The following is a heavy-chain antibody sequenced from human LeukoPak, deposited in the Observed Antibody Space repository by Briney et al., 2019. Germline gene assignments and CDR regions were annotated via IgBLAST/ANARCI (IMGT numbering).Heavy chain of an antibody. CDR1: GGTFSSYA. D-gene: IGHD5-24*01. Sequence: SVKVSCKASGGTFSSYAISWVRQAPGQGLEWMGGIIPIFGTANYAQKFQGRVTITADESTSTAYMELSSLRVEDTAVYYCARETPRRGETRDGYRWGQGTVVTVSS. CDR3: ARETPRRGETRDGYR. J-gene: IGHJ4*02. V-gene: IGHV1-69*01. CDR2: IIPIFGTA.